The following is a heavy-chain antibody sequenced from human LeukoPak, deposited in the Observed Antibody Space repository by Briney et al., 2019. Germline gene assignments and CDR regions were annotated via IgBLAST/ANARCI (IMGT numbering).Heavy chain of an antibody. CDR3: ARGLGDIVPMVYALGSYFDY. Sequence: GGSLRLSCAASGFTFSSYEMNWVRQAPGKGLEWVSYISSSGSTIYYADSVKGRFTISRDNAKNSLYLQMNSLRAEDTAVYYCARGLGDIVPMVYALGSYFDYWGQGTLVTVSS. V-gene: IGHV3-48*03. J-gene: IGHJ4*02. D-gene: IGHD2-8*01. CDR2: ISSSGSTI. CDR1: GFTFSSYE.